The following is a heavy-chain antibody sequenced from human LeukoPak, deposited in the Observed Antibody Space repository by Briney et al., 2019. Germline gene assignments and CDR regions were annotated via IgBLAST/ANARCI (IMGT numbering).Heavy chain of an antibody. D-gene: IGHD5-18*01. CDR2: INPNSGGT. CDR1: GYTFTGYY. J-gene: IGHJ4*02. V-gene: IGHV1-2*02. Sequence: ASVKVSCKASGYTFTGYYMHWVRQATGQGLEWMGWINPNSGGTNYAQKFQGRVTMTRDTSISAAYMALSRLRSADTAGYYCARGSYTASPRRVYYFDYWGQGTLVPVSS. CDR3: ARGSYTASPRRVYYFDY.